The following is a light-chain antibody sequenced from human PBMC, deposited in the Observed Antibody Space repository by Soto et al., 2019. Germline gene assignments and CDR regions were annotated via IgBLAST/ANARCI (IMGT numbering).Light chain of an antibody. J-gene: IGKJ4*01. CDR3: QQYDNLTLT. CDR2: DAS. V-gene: IGKV1-33*01. CDR1: QDISNY. Sequence: DIQSTPSPSSLSASVGDSVTITCQASQDISNYLNWYQQKTGKAPKLLIYDASNLETGVPSRFSGSGSGTDFTFTIRSLKTEDMATYYCQQYDNLTLTVGGGTKVDIK.